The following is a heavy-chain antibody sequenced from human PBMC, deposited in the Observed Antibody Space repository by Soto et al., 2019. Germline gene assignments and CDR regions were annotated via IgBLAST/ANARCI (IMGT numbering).Heavy chain of an antibody. Sequence: ASVTVSCKASGYTFTSYGISWVRQAPGQGLEWMGWISAYNGNTNYAQKLQGRVTMTTDTSTSTAYMELRSLRSDDTAMYYCARVYSSKYFQHWGQGTLVTVSS. CDR2: ISAYNGNT. CDR1: GYTFTSYG. V-gene: IGHV1-18*01. J-gene: IGHJ1*01. D-gene: IGHD6-13*01. CDR3: ARVYSSKYFQH.